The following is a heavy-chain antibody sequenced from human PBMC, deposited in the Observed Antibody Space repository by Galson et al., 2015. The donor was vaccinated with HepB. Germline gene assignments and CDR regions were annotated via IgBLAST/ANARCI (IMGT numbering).Heavy chain of an antibody. CDR3: ARYQRSYDSSGYYEEVYYFDY. V-gene: IGHV4-4*02. CDR1: GGSISSSNW. D-gene: IGHD3-22*01. Sequence: SETLSLTCAVSGGSISSSNWWSWVRQPPGKGLEWIGEISHSGSTNYNPSLKSRVTISVDKSKNQFSLKLSSVTAADTAVYYCARYQRSYDSSGYYEEVYYFDYWGQGTLVTVSS. CDR2: ISHSGST. J-gene: IGHJ4*02.